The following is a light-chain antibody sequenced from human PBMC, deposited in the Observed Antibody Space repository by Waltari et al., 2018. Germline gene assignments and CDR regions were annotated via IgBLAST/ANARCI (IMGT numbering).Light chain of an antibody. Sequence: IVITQSPATLSLSPGERATLSCRASQSVSSKLAWYQQKPGQAPRRLIYGASTRATGIPARVSGSGSGKECTLTISSLQSEDFAVYYCQQYNNWPRTFGQGTKVEIK. CDR1: QSVSSK. V-gene: IGKV3-15*01. CDR2: GAS. CDR3: QQYNNWPRT. J-gene: IGKJ1*01.